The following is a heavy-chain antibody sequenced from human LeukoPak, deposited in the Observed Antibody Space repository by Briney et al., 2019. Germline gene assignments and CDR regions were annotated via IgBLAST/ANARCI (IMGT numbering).Heavy chain of an antibody. Sequence: GGSLRLSCAASGFTFSSYGMHWVRQAPGKGLEWVAVISYDGSNKYYADSVKGRFTISRDNSKNTLYLQMNSLRAEDTAVYYCASLPGAWLVETLDYWGQGTLVTVSS. J-gene: IGHJ4*02. CDR1: GFTFSSYG. V-gene: IGHV3-30*19. CDR3: ASLPGAWLVETLDY. D-gene: IGHD6-19*01. CDR2: ISYDGSNK.